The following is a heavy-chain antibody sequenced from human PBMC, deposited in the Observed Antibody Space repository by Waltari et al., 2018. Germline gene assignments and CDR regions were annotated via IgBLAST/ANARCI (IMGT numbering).Heavy chain of an antibody. CDR3: ARDSGTYSASYYWVH. Sequence: QVQLQESGPGLVKPSETLSLTCTVSGYSISSAYYWGWIRQPPGKGLEWIGSVNHSGNTSDTPSLKSRVTISVDTSKNQFSLKLTAVTAADTAVYYCARDSGTYSASYYWVHWGQGTLVTVSS. D-gene: IGHD3-10*01. CDR1: GYSISSAYY. V-gene: IGHV4-38-2*02. CDR2: VNHSGNT. J-gene: IGHJ4*02.